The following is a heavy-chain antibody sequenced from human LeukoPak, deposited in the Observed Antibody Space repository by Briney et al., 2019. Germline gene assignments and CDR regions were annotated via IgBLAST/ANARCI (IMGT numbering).Heavy chain of an antibody. Sequence: SETLSLTCTVSGGSISSDYWSWIRQPPGKGLGWIGYIYYSGSTNYNPSLKSRVTISVDTSKNQFSLKLSSVTAADTAVYYCARGESGYDFWSGYADNNWFDPWGQGTLVTVSS. J-gene: IGHJ5*02. CDR3: ARGESGYDFWSGYADNNWFDP. V-gene: IGHV4-59*01. CDR2: IYYSGST. D-gene: IGHD3-3*01. CDR1: GGSISSDY.